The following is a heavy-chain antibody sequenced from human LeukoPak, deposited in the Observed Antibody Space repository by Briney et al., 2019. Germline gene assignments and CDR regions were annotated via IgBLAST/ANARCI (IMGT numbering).Heavy chain of an antibody. Sequence: GGSLRLSCGVSGFSFKLYYMSWVRQAPGKGLEWVANLNQYESEKNYVDSVRGRFTISRDNAKNSLYLQMNSLRVEDTALYYCARDSDTCTGCAFDMWGQGTMVTVSS. CDR1: GFSFKLYY. CDR2: LNQYESEK. V-gene: IGHV3-7*01. CDR3: ARDSDTCTGCAFDM. D-gene: IGHD1-26*01. J-gene: IGHJ3*02.